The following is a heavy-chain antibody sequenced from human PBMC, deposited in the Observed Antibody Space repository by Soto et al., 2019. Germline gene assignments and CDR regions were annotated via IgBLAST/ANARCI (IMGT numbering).Heavy chain of an antibody. CDR3: AIXHPXGYSXSPYPYYYYYYXHX. Sequence: ASVKVSCKASGYTFTSYDINWVRQATGQGLEWMGWMNPNSGNTGYAQKFQGRVTMTRNTSISTAYMELSSLRSEDTAVYYCAIXHPXGYSXSPYPYYYYYYXHXWGKGTXVTVXX. CDR1: GYTFTSYD. CDR2: MNPNSGNT. V-gene: IGHV1-8*01. D-gene: IGHD6-13*01. J-gene: IGHJ6*03.